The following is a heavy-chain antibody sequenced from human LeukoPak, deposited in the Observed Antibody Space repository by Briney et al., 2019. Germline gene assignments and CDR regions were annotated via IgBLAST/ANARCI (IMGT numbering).Heavy chain of an antibody. CDR2: INPNSGGT. CDR1: GYTFTGYY. V-gene: IGHV1-2*02. J-gene: IGHJ4*02. Sequence: GASVKVSCKASGYTFTGYYMHWVRQAPGQGLEWMGWINPNSGGTNYAQKFQGRVTMTRDTSISTAYMELSRLRSDDTAVYYCARVGEYSSSWYYFDYWGQGTLVTVSS. CDR3: ARVGEYSSSWYYFDY. D-gene: IGHD6-13*01.